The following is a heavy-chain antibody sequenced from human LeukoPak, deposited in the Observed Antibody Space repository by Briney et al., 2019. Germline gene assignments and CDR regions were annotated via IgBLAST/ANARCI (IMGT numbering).Heavy chain of an antibody. Sequence: SVKVSCKASGGTFSSYTISWVRQAPGQGLEWMGRIIPILGIANYAQKFQGRVTITADKSTSTAYMELSSLRSEDTAVYYCARDPVGVSCIRDFDYWGQGTLVTVSS. CDR3: ARDPVGVSCIRDFDY. D-gene: IGHD2-15*01. CDR2: IIPILGIA. J-gene: IGHJ4*02. V-gene: IGHV1-69*04. CDR1: GGTFSSYT.